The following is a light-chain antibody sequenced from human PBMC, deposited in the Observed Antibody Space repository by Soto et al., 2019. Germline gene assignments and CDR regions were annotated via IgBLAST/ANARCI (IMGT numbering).Light chain of an antibody. CDR2: AAS. V-gene: IGKV1-39*01. CDR3: QQSFNTPIT. CDR1: QTISTY. Sequence: DIQMTQSPSSLSASVGDRVTITCRASQTISTYLNWYQQKPGKAPNLLIYAASNLQSGVPSRFTGSGSGTDFTLTITSLHPEAFATYSCQQSFNTPITFGQGTRLEIK. J-gene: IGKJ5*01.